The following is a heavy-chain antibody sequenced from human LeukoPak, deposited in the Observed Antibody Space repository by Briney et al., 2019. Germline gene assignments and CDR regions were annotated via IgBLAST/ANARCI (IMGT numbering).Heavy chain of an antibody. V-gene: IGHV5-51*01. Sequence: GESLKISCKASGYLFRKNWIGWVRQMPGKGLEGMGIIYPPDSDTRYGREFQGQVTISVDESINTAYLQWSSLRASDTAMYYCARSSTYSPYYFDSWGQGTLVTVSS. CDR3: ARSSTYSPYYFDS. CDR2: IYPPDSDT. D-gene: IGHD2-2*01. CDR1: GYLFRKNW. J-gene: IGHJ4*01.